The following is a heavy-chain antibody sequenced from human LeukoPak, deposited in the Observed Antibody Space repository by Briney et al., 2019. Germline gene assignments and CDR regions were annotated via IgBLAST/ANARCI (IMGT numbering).Heavy chain of an antibody. CDR2: ISGSGGST. J-gene: IGHJ3*02. V-gene: IGHV3-23*01. D-gene: IGHD3-22*01. CDR3: AKYYDSSGYPQFGAFDI. Sequence: GGSLRLSCAASGFTFSSYAMSWVRQAPGKGLEWVSAISGSGGSTYYADSVKGRFTISRDNSKNTLYLQMNSLRAEDTAVYYCAKYYDSSGYPQFGAFDIWGQGTMVTVSS. CDR1: GFTFSSYA.